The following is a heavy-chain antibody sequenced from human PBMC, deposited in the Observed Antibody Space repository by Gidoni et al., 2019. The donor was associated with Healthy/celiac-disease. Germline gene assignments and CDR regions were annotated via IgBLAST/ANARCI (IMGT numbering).Heavy chain of an antibody. Sequence: QVPLVESGGGVVPPGRSLRPSSAASGCPFRTYGMHWVRQAPGKGLGWVTVIWDDGSNKYYADSVKGRFTISRDNSKNTLYLQMNSLRAEDTAVYYCASQTRDTAMALDFDYWGQGTLVTVSS. CDR2: IWDDGSNK. CDR3: ASQTRDTAMALDFDY. V-gene: IGHV3-33*01. D-gene: IGHD5-18*01. J-gene: IGHJ4*02. CDR1: GCPFRTYG.